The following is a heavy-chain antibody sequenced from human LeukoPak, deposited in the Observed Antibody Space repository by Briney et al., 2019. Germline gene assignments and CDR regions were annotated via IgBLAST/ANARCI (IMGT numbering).Heavy chain of an antibody. CDR1: GGSISSYY. V-gene: IGHV4-59*01. J-gene: IGHJ6*03. CDR3: ARGGGMGHYYYYMDV. D-gene: IGHD5-24*01. Sequence: SETLSLTCTVSGGSISSYYWSWIRQPPGKGLEWIGYIYYSGSTNYNPSLKSRVTISVDTSKNQFSLKLSSVTAADTAVYYCARGGGMGHYYYYMDVWGKGTTVTISS. CDR2: IYYSGST.